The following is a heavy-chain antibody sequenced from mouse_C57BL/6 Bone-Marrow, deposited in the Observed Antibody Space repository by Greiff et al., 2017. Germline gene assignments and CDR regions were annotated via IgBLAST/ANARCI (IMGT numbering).Heavy chain of an antibody. CDR2: ISSGGSYT. D-gene: IGHD2-3*01. Sequence: EVKLVESGGDLVKPGGSLKLSCAASGFTFSSYGMSCVRQTPDKRLEWVATISSGGSYTYYPDSVKGRFTISRAHAKNTLYLQMSSLKSEDTAMYYCASHDGYFYWYFDVWGTGTTVTVSS. V-gene: IGHV5-6*01. CDR1: GFTFSSYG. J-gene: IGHJ1*03. CDR3: ASHDGYFYWYFDV.